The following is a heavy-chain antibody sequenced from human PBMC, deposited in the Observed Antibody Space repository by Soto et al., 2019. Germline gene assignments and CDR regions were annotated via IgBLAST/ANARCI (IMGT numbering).Heavy chain of an antibody. CDR1: GDKLSSYI. D-gene: IGHD2-21*02. CDR3: ARRRYCGYDCYHKHYYGMDV. CDR2: VIPVLTTT. J-gene: IGHJ6*02. V-gene: IGHV1-69*08. Sequence: QVQLVQSGAEVKKPGSSVRVSCRSSGDKLSSYIVNWLRLAHGRGLEWMGRVIPVLTTTDYAQDFRGRVTISADISTNTVYLELSSLRSDDTAVYYCARRRYCGYDCYHKHYYGMDVWGQGSLVTVAS.